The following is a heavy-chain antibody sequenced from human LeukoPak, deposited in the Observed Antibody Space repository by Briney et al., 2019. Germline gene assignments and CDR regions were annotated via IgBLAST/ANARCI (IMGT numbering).Heavy chain of an antibody. CDR1: GDSISNDNYY. J-gene: IGHJ4*02. CDR3: ARETHDPTLVRGVVDY. D-gene: IGHD3-10*01. CDR2: ISYSGTT. Sequence: PSQTLSLTCTVSGDSISNDNYYWSWIRQPPGKGLEWVGFISYSGTTYYNPSLTSRVYISTVTSRNQFSLNLRSVTAADTAVYYCARETHDPTLVRGVVDYWGRGTLVTVSS. V-gene: IGHV4-30-4*01.